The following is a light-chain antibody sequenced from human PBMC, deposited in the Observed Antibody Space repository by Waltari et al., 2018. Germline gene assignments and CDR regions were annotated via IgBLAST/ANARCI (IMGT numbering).Light chain of an antibody. CDR2: LGS. CDR1: QSLLHSNGYNY. V-gene: IGKV2-28*01. Sequence: DIVMTQSPLPLSVTPGEPASIPCRSSQSLLHSNGYNYLEWYLQKPGQSPQVLFYLGSNRASGVPDRFSGSGSGTDFTLKMNRVEAEDVGVYYCMQGVQTPLTFGPGTKVDI. J-gene: IGKJ3*01. CDR3: MQGVQTPLT.